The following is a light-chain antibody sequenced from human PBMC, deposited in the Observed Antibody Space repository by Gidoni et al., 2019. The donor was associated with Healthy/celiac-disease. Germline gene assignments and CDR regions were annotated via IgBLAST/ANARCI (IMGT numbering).Light chain of an antibody. V-gene: IGLV1-40*01. J-gene: IGLJ2*01. CDR2: GNS. Sequence: QSVMTQQPSVSGAPGQRVTISCTGSSSNIGAGYDVHWYQQLPGTAPKHLIYGNSNRPSGVPDRFSGSKSGTSASLAITGLQAEDEADYYCQSYDSSLSGVVFGGGTKLTVL. CDR1: SSNIGAGYD. CDR3: QSYDSSLSGVV.